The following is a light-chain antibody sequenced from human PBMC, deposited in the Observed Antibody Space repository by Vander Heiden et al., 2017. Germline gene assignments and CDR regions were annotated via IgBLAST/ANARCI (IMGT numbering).Light chain of an antibody. J-gene: IGLJ1*01. V-gene: IGLV2-14*01. Sequence: HSTRPQPASVPASLGQSITISCSGTSSDIGAFNYVCWYQQHPGKAPKLIIHDVTYRPSGVSDRFSASKSANTAYLTISGLQTEDEADYYCSSFTIGRTYVFGSGTKLTVL. CDR2: DVT. CDR1: SSDIGAFNY. CDR3: SSFTIGRTYV.